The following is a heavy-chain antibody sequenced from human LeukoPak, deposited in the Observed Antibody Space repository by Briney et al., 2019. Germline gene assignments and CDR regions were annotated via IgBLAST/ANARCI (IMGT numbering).Heavy chain of an antibody. CDR1: GGSISSGSYY. CDR3: VRASSGYSGYDRWFDP. J-gene: IGHJ5*02. CDR2: IHTSGAT. D-gene: IGHD5-12*01. V-gene: IGHV4-61*02. Sequence: PSQTLSLTCTVSGGSISSGSYYWSWIRQPAGKGLEWIGRIHTSGATKYNPSLTSRVTISVDTSKNQFSLKLSSVTAADTAVYFCVRASSGYSGYDRWFDPWGQGTLVSVSS.